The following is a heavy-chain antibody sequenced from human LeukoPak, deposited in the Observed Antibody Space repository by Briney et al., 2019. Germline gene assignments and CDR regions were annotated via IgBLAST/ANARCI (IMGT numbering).Heavy chain of an antibody. Sequence: GGSLRLSCAASGFTFDDYGMSWVRQAPGKGLEWVSSISASSNYIYYADSVKGRFTISRDNAKKSLYLQMNSLRADDTAVYYCARDRALVGVFYYWGQGTLVTASS. CDR3: ARDRALVGVFYY. J-gene: IGHJ4*02. D-gene: IGHD1-26*01. CDR1: GFTFDDYG. CDR2: ISASSNYI. V-gene: IGHV3-21*01.